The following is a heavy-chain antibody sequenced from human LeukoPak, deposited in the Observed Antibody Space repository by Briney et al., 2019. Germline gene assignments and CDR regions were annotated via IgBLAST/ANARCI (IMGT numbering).Heavy chain of an antibody. CDR1: GFTFSSYG. Sequence: GRSLGLSCAASGFTFSSYGMHWVRQAPGKGLEWVAVIWYDGSNKYYADSVKGRFTISRDNSKNTLYLQMNSLRAEDTAVYYCARDPWSFDYWGQGTLVTVSS. V-gene: IGHV3-33*01. D-gene: IGHD2-15*01. J-gene: IGHJ4*02. CDR2: IWYDGSNK. CDR3: ARDPWSFDY.